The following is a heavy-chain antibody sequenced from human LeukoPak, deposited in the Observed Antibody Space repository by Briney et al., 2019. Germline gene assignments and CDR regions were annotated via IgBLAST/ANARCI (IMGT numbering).Heavy chain of an antibody. J-gene: IGHJ4*02. D-gene: IGHD1-14*01. CDR2: VHYNGGT. CDR3: AREMWTASDTGNPFDY. Sequence: SETLSLTCTVSGGSISGYYWTWVRQPPGKGLEWIGYVHYNGGTSYNPSLESRVTMSADTSKNQFSLKLISVTAADTAVYYCAREMWTASDTGNPFDYWGQGALVTVSS. CDR1: GGSISGYY. V-gene: IGHV4-59*01.